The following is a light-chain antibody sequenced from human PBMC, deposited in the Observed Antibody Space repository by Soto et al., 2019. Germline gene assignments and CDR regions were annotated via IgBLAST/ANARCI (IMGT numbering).Light chain of an antibody. CDR3: QQYYSYPQVT. Sequence: AIRMTQSPSSLSASTGDRVTITCRASQGISSYLAWYQQKPGKAPKLLIYAASTLQSGVPSRFSGSGSGTDFTLTISCLQSEGFATYYCQQYYSYPQVTFGQGTRLEIK. CDR2: AAS. J-gene: IGKJ5*01. CDR1: QGISSY. V-gene: IGKV1-8*01.